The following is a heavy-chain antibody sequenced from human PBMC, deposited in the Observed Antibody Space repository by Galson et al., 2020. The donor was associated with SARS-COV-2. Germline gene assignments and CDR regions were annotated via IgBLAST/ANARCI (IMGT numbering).Heavy chain of an antibody. CDR1: GGSVSSGSYY. CDR3: ARVRYYGSGSYADC. J-gene: IGHJ4*02. D-gene: IGHD3-10*01. V-gene: IGHV4-61*01. CDR2: IYYSGST. Sequence: SETLSLTCTVSGGSVSSGSYYWSWIRQPPGKGLEWIGYIYYSGSTNYNPSLKSRVTISVDTSKNQFSLKLSSVTAADTAVYYCARVRYYGSGSYADCWGQGTLVTVSS.